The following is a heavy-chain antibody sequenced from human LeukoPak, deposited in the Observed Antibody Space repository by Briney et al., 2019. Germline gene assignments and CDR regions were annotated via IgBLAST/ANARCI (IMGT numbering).Heavy chain of an antibody. J-gene: IGHJ3*01. CDR1: GYSFTSYC. Sequence: GESLKISCKVSGYSFTSYCIGWVRQMPGKGLEWMGIIYPGDSGPTYSPSFQGQVTISVDKSINTAYLQWSSLQASDTAMYYCGMRGDRGPIQDDVFDVWGQGRMVTAST. CDR3: GMRGDRGPIQDDVFDV. D-gene: IGHD3-16*01. V-gene: IGHV5-51*01. CDR2: IYPGDSGP.